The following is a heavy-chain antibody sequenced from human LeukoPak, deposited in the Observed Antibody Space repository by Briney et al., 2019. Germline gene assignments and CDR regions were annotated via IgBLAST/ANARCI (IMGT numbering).Heavy chain of an antibody. D-gene: IGHD5-24*01. CDR1: GFTFSTYA. J-gene: IGHJ4*02. V-gene: IGHV3-23*01. CDR3: AKVTIEMATILYFDY. Sequence: GGSLRLSCAASGFTFSTYAMTWVRQAPGKGLEWVSTISGSEGSTYYADSVKGRFTISRDNSKNTLDLQMNSLRAEDTAVYYCAKVTIEMATILYFDYWGQGTLVTVSS. CDR2: ISGSEGST.